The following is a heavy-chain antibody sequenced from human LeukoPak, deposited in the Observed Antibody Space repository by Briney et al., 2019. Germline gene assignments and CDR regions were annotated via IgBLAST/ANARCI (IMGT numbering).Heavy chain of an antibody. CDR1: GFTFSSYE. Sequence: GGSLRLSCAASGFTFSSYEMNWVRQAPGKGLEWVSYISSSGSTIYYADSVKGRFTISSDNAKNSLYLQMNSLRAEDTAVYYCAREGALYGSGRRYGMDVWGKGTTVTVSS. CDR3: AREGALYGSGRRYGMDV. J-gene: IGHJ6*04. CDR2: ISSSGSTI. D-gene: IGHD3-10*01. V-gene: IGHV3-48*03.